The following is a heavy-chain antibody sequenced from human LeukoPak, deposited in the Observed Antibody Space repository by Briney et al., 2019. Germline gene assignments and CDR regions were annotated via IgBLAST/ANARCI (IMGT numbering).Heavy chain of an antibody. CDR3: ARSGSRGRSYGDAFDI. D-gene: IGHD3-16*01. V-gene: IGHV1-2*02. CDR1: GYTFIDYY. Sequence: WASVKVSCKASGYTFIDYYIHWVRQAPGQGLEWLGWINPNSGGTNYAQKVQGRVNLIRETSINTAYMGLSRLTSDDTALYYCARSGSRGRSYGDAFDIWGQGTMVTVSS. J-gene: IGHJ3*02. CDR2: INPNSGGT.